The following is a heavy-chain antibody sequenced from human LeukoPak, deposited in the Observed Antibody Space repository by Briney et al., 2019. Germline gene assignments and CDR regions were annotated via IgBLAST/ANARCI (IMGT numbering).Heavy chain of an antibody. D-gene: IGHD1-1*01. CDR3: ARGYGSPFTFDY. V-gene: IGHV1-46*03. CDR2: INPSGGST. CDR1: GYSFTSYY. J-gene: IGHJ4*02. Sequence: ASVKVSCKASGYSFTSYYMHWVLQAPGQGLEWMGIINPSGGSTTYAQKFQGRVTMTRDTSTTTVYMELSSLRSEDTAVYYCARGYGSPFTFDYWGQGTLVTVSS.